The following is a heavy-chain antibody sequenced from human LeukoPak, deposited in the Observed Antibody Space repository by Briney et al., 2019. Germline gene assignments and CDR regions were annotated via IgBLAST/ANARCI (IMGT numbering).Heavy chain of an antibody. CDR1: GFTFSSYS. CDR3: ARGRYYDSSGHPYVDY. D-gene: IGHD3-22*01. V-gene: IGHV3-21*01. Sequence: GGSLRLSCAASGFTFSSYSMNWVRQAPGKGLEWVSSISSSSSYIYYADSVKGRFAISRDNAKNSLYLQMNSLRAEDTAVYYCARGRYYDSSGHPYVDYWGQGTLVTVSS. CDR2: ISSSSSYI. J-gene: IGHJ4*02.